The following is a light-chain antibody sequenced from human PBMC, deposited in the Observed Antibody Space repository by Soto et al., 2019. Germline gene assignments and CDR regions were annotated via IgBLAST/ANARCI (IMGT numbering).Light chain of an antibody. J-gene: IGLJ2*01. CDR1: SSDVGAYTS. CDR3: SSYAGSKNLL. CDR2: GVS. V-gene: IGLV2-8*01. Sequence: QSALTQPPSASGSPGQSVTISCTGTSSDVGAYTSVSWYQQHPGKGPKLLLYGVSKRPSGVPDRFSGSKSGNTASLTVSGLQAEDEADYFCSSYAGSKNLLFGGGTKVTVL.